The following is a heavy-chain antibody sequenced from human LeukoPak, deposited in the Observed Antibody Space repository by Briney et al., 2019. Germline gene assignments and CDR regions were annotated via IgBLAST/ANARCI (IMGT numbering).Heavy chain of an antibody. CDR1: GFTFSSYW. Sequence: PGGSLRLSCAASGFTFSSYWMHWVRQAPGKGLVWVSRINSDGSSTTYADSVKGRFTISRDNAKNTLYLQMNSLRAEDTAVYYCARASYGSAVYDYWGQGTLVTVSS. V-gene: IGHV3-74*01. J-gene: IGHJ4*02. CDR2: INSDGSST. D-gene: IGHD3-10*01. CDR3: ARASYGSAVYDY.